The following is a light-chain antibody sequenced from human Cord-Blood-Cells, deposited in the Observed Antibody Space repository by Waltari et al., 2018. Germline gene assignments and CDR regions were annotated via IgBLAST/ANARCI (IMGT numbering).Light chain of an antibody. V-gene: IGLV2-8*01. Sequence: QSALTQPPSASGSPGQSVTISCTGTSSDVGGYNYVSWYQQHPGKAPKLMIYEVSKRPSGVPDLFSGSKSGNTASLTVCGLQAEDEADYYCSSYAGSNNLVVGGGTKLTVL. CDR1: SSDVGGYNY. CDR2: EVS. CDR3: SSYAGSNNLV. J-gene: IGLJ2*01.